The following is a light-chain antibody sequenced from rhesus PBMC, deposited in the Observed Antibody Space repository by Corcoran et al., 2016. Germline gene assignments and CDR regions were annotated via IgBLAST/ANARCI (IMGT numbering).Light chain of an antibody. Sequence: IQMTQSPSSLSASVGDRVTVSCRASPVIDKELNWYQEKPGKAPTLLIYEASMLQPGVSTRFSGSGSGTDCTLTSTSLQPEDGATYYCLQDYTTPYSFGQGTKVEIK. CDR1: PVIDKE. CDR3: LQDYTTPYS. J-gene: IGKJ2*01. V-gene: IGKV1-94*01. CDR2: EAS.